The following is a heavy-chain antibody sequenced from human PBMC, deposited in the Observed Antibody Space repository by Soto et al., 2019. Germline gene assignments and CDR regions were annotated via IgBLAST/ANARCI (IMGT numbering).Heavy chain of an antibody. V-gene: IGHV1-2*02. D-gene: IGHD5-12*01. CDR1: GYTFTGYY. CDR3: ATVSTWLADASLYPVDY. J-gene: IGHJ4*02. CDR2: INPNSGGT. Sequence: ASVKVSCKASGYTFTGYYMHWVRQAPGQGLEWMGWINPNSGGTNYAQKFQGRVTMTRDTSISTAYMELSRLRSDDTAVYSWATVSTWLADASLYPVDYWGQGTLVTVSS.